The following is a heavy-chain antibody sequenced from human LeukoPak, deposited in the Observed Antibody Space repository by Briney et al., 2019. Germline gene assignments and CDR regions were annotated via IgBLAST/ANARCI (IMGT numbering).Heavy chain of an antibody. CDR3: ARLIRLAVADYYFDY. V-gene: IGHV4-39*01. D-gene: IGHD6-19*01. CDR1: GGSISSSSYY. Sequence: SETLSLTXTVSGGSISSSSYYWGWIRQPPGKGLEWSGSIYYSGSTYYDPSLKSRVTISVDTSKNQFSLKLSSVTAADTAVYYCARLIRLAVADYYFDYWGQGTLVTVSS. CDR2: IYYSGST. J-gene: IGHJ4*02.